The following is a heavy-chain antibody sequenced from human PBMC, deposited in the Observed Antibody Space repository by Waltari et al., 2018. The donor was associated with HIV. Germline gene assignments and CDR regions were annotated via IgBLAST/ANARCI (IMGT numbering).Heavy chain of an antibody. J-gene: IGHJ4*02. CDR3: TRTLQDLYFFDE. CDR2: IKTDGIIT. V-gene: IGHV3-74*01. CDR1: GFIFDSYW. Sequence: DVQLVESGGGLVQPGGSLRLSCGASGFIFDSYWMFWVRQAPGEGLVWGARIKTDGIITPYADSVKGRFVISRDNAKNTLFLQMNSLRVEDTAVYYCTRTLQDLYFFDEWGQGTLVTVSS. D-gene: IGHD1-1*01.